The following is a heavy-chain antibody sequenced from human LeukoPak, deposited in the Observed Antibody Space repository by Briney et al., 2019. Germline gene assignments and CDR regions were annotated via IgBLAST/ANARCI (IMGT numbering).Heavy chain of an antibody. CDR2: IYYSGST. V-gene: IGHV4-39*07. J-gene: IGHJ6*03. D-gene: IGHD6-13*01. CDR1: GVSISSSNSY. CDR3: ARGRGYSSQGIYYYYYYMDV. Sequence: PSETLSLTCTVSGVSISSSNSYWGWIRQPPGKGLEWIGSIYYSGSTYYNPSLKGRVTISVDTSKNQFSLKLSSVTAADTAVYYCARGRGYSSQGIYYYYYYMDVWGKGTTVTVSS.